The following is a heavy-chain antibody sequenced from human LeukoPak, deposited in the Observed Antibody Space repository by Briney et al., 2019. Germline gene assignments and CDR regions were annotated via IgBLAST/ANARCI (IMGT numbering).Heavy chain of an antibody. D-gene: IGHD3-9*01. V-gene: IGHV1-69*05. J-gene: IGHJ4*02. Sequence: SVKVSCKASGGTFSGYAISWVRQAPGQGLEWMGRIIPIFGTANYAQKFQGRVTITTDESKSTAYLELSSLRSEDTAVYYCARGGSYDIRGGGLDYWGQGTLVTVSS. CDR2: IIPIFGTA. CDR3: ARGGSYDIRGGGLDY. CDR1: GGTFSGYA.